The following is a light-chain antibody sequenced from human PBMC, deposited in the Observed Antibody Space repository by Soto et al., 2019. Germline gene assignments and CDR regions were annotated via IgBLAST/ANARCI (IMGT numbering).Light chain of an antibody. CDR1: SSVVGAYNY. J-gene: IGLJ1*01. Sequence: TRLASGSGSPGEGLGIINKRNSSVVGAYNYVSWYQQHPGKAPNRIIFDVSNRPSGVSNRFSGSKSGDTASLTISGLQVEDEDDYFCKSHTTGTTYAFGTGTKVIVL. CDR3: KSHTTGTTYA. V-gene: IGLV2-14*01. CDR2: DVS.